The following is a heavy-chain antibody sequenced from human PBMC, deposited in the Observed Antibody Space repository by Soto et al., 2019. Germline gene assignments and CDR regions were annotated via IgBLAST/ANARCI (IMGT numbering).Heavy chain of an antibody. V-gene: IGHV3-43*01. CDR1: GFAFDDYT. Sequence: GGSLRLSCAASGFAFDDYTMHWVRQAPGKGLNWGSLISWDGGSTYYADSVKGRFTISRDNSKNSLYLQMNSLRTEETALYYCTKGPITGPTYYFDYWGQGTLVTVSS. CDR3: TKGPITGPTYYFDY. D-gene: IGHD1-20*01. J-gene: IGHJ4*02. CDR2: ISWDGGST.